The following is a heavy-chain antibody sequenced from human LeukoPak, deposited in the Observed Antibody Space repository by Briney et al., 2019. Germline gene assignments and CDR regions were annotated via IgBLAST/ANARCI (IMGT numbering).Heavy chain of an antibody. J-gene: IGHJ4*02. D-gene: IGHD3-3*01. Sequence: PSETLSLTCAVYGGSFSGYYWSWIRQPPGKGLEWIGEINHSGSTNYNPSLKSRVTISVDTSKNQFSLKLSSVTAADTAVYYCARGYDFWSGTTTASYYFDYWGQGTLVTVSS. CDR3: ARGYDFWSGTTTASYYFDY. CDR1: GGSFSGYY. CDR2: INHSGST. V-gene: IGHV4-34*01.